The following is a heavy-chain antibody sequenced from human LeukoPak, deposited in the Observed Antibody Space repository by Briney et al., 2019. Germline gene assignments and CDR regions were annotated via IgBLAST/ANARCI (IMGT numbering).Heavy chain of an antibody. Sequence: ASVKVSCKASGYTFTGYYMHWVRQAPGQRLEWTGWINLNSGGTNYAQKFQGRVTMTRDTSISTAYMELSRLRSDDTAGYYCARDTRLTIWGQGTLVSVSS. J-gene: IGHJ4*02. V-gene: IGHV1-2*02. CDR3: ARDTRLTI. CDR2: INLNSGGT. D-gene: IGHD6-6*01. CDR1: GYTFTGYY.